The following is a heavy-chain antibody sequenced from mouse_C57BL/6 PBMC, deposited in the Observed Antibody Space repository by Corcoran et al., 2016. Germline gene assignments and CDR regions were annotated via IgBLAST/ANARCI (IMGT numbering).Heavy chain of an antibody. CDR2: INTYSGVP. CDR1: GYTFTTYG. Sequence: QIQWVQSGPELKKPGETVKICCKASGYTFTTYGMSWVKQAPGKGLKWMGWINTYSGVPTYADDFKGRFAFSLETSASTAYLQINNLKNEDTATYFCARDDGYYDYAMHYWGQGTSVTVSS. D-gene: IGHD2-3*01. CDR3: ARDDGYYDYAMHY. V-gene: IGHV9-3*01. J-gene: IGHJ4*01.